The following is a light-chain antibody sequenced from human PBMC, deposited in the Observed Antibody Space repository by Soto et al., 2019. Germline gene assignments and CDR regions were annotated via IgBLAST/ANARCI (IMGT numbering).Light chain of an antibody. J-gene: IGKJ5*01. Sequence: ELVLTQSPGTLALSPGERATLSCRVCHSVSSSYLAWYQQKPGQAPSLLIYSASSRATGIPARLSGSGSGAEFTLTISSLQSEDFPIYYCQQYVISVTFGQGTRLEIK. CDR2: SAS. CDR1: HSVSSSY. CDR3: QQYVISVT. V-gene: IGKV3-20*01.